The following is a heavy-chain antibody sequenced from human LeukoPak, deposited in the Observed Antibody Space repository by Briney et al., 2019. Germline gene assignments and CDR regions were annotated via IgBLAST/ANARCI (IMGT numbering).Heavy chain of an antibody. V-gene: IGHV4-59*08. CDR2: ISYSGST. J-gene: IGHJ5*02. Sequence: PSETLSLTCTVSGGSISDYYWSWIRQPPGKGLEWIAYISYSGSTNYNPSLKSRVTISVDTSKSQISLKLTSVTAADTAVYYCVAGDRVGLDRFDPWGHGTLVTVSS. CDR3: VAGDRVGLDRFDP. CDR1: GGSISDYY. D-gene: IGHD3/OR15-3a*01.